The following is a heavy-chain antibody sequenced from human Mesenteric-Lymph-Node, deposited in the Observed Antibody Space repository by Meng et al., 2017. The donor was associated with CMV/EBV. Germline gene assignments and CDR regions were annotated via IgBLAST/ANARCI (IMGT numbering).Heavy chain of an antibody. V-gene: IGHV3-13*01. CDR3: ARHVRYRFDY. D-gene: IGHD4-11*01. CDR2: IGTAGDT. Sequence: GGSLRLSCAASGFTFSSYVMSWVRQAPGKGLEWVSAIGTAGDTYYPGSVKGQFTISRENAKNSLYLQMNSLRADDTAVYYCARHVRYRFDYWGQGALVTVSS. CDR1: GFTFSSYV. J-gene: IGHJ4*02.